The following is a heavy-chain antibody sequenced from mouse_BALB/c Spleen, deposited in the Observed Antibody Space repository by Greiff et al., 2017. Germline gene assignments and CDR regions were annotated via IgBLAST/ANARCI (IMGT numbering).Heavy chain of an antibody. CDR3: ARYGRGRDYFDY. J-gene: IGHJ2*01. D-gene: IGHD1-1*02. CDR1: GYSFTGYN. Sequence: EVLLLESGPGLVQPGASVKISCTASGYSFTGYNMNWVRQGPGKGLEWIGNIDPYYGGTSYNQKFKGKATLTVDKSSSTAYMQLQSLTSEDSAVYYCARYGRGRDYFDYWGQGTTLTVSS. CDR2: IDPYYGGT. V-gene: IGHV1S135*01.